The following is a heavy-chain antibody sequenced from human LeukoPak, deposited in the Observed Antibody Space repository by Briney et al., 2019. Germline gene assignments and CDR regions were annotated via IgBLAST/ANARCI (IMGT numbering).Heavy chain of an antibody. D-gene: IGHD6-13*01. J-gene: IGHJ4*02. CDR3: AKAIAAGADFDY. CDR2: ISYDGSNK. CDR1: GFTFSSYG. Sequence: GGSLRLSCAASGFTFSSYGMHWVRQAPGKGLEWVAVISYDGSNKYYADSVKGRFTISRDNSKNTLYLQMDSLRAEDTAVYYCAKAIAAGADFDYWGQGTLVTVSS. V-gene: IGHV3-30*18.